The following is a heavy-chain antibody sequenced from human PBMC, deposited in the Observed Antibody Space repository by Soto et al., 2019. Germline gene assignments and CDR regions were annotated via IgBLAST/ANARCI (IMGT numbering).Heavy chain of an antibody. CDR2: ISSSSSTI. Sequence: GALRLSCAASGFTFSSYSMNWVRQAPGKGLEWVSYISSSSSTIYYADSVKGRFTISRDNAKNSLYLQMNSLRAEDTAVYYCASTYYYDSSGYYTFDPWGQGTLVTVSS. CDR1: GFTFSSYS. D-gene: IGHD3-22*01. CDR3: ASTYYYDSSGYYTFDP. V-gene: IGHV3-48*01. J-gene: IGHJ5*02.